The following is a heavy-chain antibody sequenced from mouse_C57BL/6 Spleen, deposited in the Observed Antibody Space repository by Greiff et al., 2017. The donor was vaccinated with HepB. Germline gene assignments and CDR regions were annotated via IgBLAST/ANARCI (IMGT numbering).Heavy chain of an antibody. J-gene: IGHJ2*01. CDR2: ISYSGST. CDR3: ARYRTSYYFDY. V-gene: IGHV3-8*01. CDR1: GYSITSDY. Sequence: EVKLMESGPGLAKPSQPLSLTCSVTGYSITSDYWNWIRKFPGNKLEYMGYISYSGSTYYNPSLKSRISITRDTSKNQYYLQLTSVTTEDTATYYGARYRTSYYFDYWGQGTTLTVSS.